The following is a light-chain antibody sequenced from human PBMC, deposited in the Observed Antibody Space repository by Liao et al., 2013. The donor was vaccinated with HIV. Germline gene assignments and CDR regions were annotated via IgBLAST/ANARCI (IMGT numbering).Light chain of an antibody. V-gene: IGLV3-16*01. Sequence: SYELTQPPSVSVSLGQMARITCSGEALPKKYAYWYQQKPGQFPVLVIYKDSERPSGIPERFSGSSSGNTATLTISGTQGMDEADYYCQAWDSSTVVFGGGTKLTVL. CDR2: KDS. CDR1: ALPKKY. CDR3: QAWDSSTVV. J-gene: IGLJ2*01.